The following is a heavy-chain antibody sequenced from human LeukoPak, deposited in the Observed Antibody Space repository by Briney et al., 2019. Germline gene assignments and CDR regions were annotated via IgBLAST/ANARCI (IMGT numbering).Heavy chain of an antibody. Sequence: GVSVKVSCKASGGTFSSYAISWVRQAPGQGLEWMGGIIPIFGTANYAQKFQGRVTITADESTSTAYMELSSLRSEDTAVYYCARDTSKRWLQKYWGQGTLVTVSS. D-gene: IGHD5-24*01. J-gene: IGHJ4*02. V-gene: IGHV1-69*13. CDR3: ARDTSKRWLQKY. CDR1: GGTFSSYA. CDR2: IIPIFGTA.